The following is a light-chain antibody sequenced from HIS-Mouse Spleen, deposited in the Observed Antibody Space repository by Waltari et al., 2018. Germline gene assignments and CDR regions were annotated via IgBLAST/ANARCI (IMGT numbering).Light chain of an antibody. CDR3: AAWDDSLSGVV. V-gene: IGLV1-47*01. CDR2: RNN. CDR1: SSNLGSNY. Sequence: QSVLTQPPSASGTPGQRVTISCSGSSSNLGSNYVHWYQQLPGTAPNLLIYRNNQRPSGVPDRLSGSKSGTSASLAISGLRSEDEADYYCAAWDDSLSGVVFGGGTKLTVL. J-gene: IGLJ2*01.